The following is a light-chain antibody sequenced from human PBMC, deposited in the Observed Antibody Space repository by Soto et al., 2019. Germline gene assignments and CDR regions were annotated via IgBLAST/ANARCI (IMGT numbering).Light chain of an antibody. CDR2: SSD. J-gene: IGLJ2*01. CDR3: QSYDRSLSSPI. CDR1: TSNIGSNS. Sequence: QSVLTQPPSASGTPGQRVTISCSGSTSNIGSNSVNWHQQFPGTAPKLLIYSSDKRPSGVPDRFSGSKSGTSASLAISGLQSDDEADYYCQSYDRSLSSPIFGGGTKLTVL. V-gene: IGLV1-44*01.